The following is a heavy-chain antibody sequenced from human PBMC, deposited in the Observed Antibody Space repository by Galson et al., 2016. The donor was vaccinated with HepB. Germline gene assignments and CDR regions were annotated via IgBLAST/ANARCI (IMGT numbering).Heavy chain of an antibody. J-gene: IGHJ4*02. CDR3: ARDGVYGSSTLDY. CDR2: IWSDGTDQ. Sequence: SLRLSCAASGFRFSNYGMHWVRQAPGKGLEWLGPIWSDGTDQKYAVSGKGRFSISRDNSKKTLYLQMNSLRVEDTAVYYCARDGVYGSSTLDYWGQGTLVTVSS. CDR1: GFRFSNYG. D-gene: IGHD3-10*01. V-gene: IGHV3-33*01.